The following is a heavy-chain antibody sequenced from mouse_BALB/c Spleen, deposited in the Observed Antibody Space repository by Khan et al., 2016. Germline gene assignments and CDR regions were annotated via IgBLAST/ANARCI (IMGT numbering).Heavy chain of an antibody. CDR3: ARSSATCFDS. V-gene: IGHV14-1*02. J-gene: IGHJ2*01. Sequence: VQLKQSGAELVRPGALVKLSCKASGFNIKDYYMHWVKQRPEQGLEWIGGIDPENGNTIYDPKFQGKASITEDTSSNTAYLQLSSLTSEDPAVYYCARSSATCFDSWGQGTTLTVSA. CDR1: GFNIKDYY. CDR2: IDPENGNT. D-gene: IGHD1-2*01.